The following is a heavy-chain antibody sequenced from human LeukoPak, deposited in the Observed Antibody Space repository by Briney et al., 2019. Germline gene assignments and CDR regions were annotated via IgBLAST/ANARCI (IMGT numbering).Heavy chain of an antibody. D-gene: IGHD2-21*02. Sequence: PGGSLRLSCAASGFTFSSNWMSWVRQAPGKGLEWVANIRQDGSDKYYMDSVKGRFTISRDNAKNSLSLQMNSLRVEDTAVYYCARDRDCGDGDCYPHFDYWGQGVRVTVSS. CDR1: GFTFSSNW. V-gene: IGHV3-7*01. CDR2: IRQDGSDK. CDR3: ARDRDCGDGDCYPHFDY. J-gene: IGHJ4*02.